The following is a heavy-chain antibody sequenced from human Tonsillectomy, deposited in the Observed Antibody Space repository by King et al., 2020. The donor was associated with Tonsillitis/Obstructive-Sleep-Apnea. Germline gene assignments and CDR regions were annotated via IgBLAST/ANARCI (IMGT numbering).Heavy chain of an antibody. V-gene: IGHV3-53*01. D-gene: IGHD5-24*01. CDR3: AKDRKDMATNYYFDY. Sequence: VQLVESGGGLIQPGGSLRLSCAASGFTVSSNYMSWVRQAPGKGLEWVSVIYSGGSTSYADSVKGRFTISRDNSKNTLYLQMNSLRAEDTAVYYCAKDRKDMATNYYFDYWGQGTLVTVSS. CDR1: GFTVSSNY. CDR2: IYSGGST. J-gene: IGHJ4*02.